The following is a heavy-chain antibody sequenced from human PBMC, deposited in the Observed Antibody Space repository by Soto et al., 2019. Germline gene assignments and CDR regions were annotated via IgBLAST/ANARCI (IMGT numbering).Heavy chain of an antibody. D-gene: IGHD3-22*01. CDR1: GFTFSSYG. Sequence: GGSLRLSCAASGFTFSSYGMHWVRQAPGKGLEWVAVISYDGSNKYYADSVKGRFTISRDNSKNTLYLQMNSLRAEDTAVYYCARDAFHYYDSSVDAFDIWDQGTMVTVSS. CDR2: ISYDGSNK. CDR3: ARDAFHYYDSSVDAFDI. J-gene: IGHJ3*02. V-gene: IGHV3-30*19.